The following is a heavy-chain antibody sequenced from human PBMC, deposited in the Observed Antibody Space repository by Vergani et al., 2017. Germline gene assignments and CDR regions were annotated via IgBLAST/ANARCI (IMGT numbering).Heavy chain of an antibody. CDR2: ISSSGSTI. V-gene: IGHV3-11*01. Sequence: QVQLVESGGGLVKPGGSLRLSCAASGFTFSDYYMSWIRQAPGKGLEWVSYISSSGSTIYYADSVKGRFTISRDNAKNSLYLQMNSLRAEDTAVYYCARDRPYYDFWSGYYRPHYYYYGMDVWGQGTTVTVSS. D-gene: IGHD3-3*01. CDR1: GFTFSDYY. CDR3: ARDRPYYDFWSGYYRPHYYYYGMDV. J-gene: IGHJ6*02.